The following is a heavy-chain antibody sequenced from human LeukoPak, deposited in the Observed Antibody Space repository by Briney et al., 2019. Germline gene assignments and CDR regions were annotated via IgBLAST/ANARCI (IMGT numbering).Heavy chain of an antibody. CDR2: ISSSGSTI. J-gene: IGHJ4*02. Sequence: PGGSLRLSCAASGFTFSSYEMNWVRQAPGKGLEWVSYISSSGSTIYYADSVKGRFTISRDNSKHTLYLQMNSLRTEDTAVYYCAKDRSGLTVAGTGSDYWGQGTLVTVSS. D-gene: IGHD6-19*01. V-gene: IGHV3-48*03. CDR1: GFTFSSYE. CDR3: AKDRSGLTVAGTGSDY.